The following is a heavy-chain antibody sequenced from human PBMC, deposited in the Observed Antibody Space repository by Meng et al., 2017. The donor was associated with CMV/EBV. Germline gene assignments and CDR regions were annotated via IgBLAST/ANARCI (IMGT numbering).Heavy chain of an antibody. D-gene: IGHD1-7*01. Sequence: SETLSLTCTVSGGSISSYCWSWIRQPPGKGLEWIGYIYYSGSTNYNPSLKSRVTISVDTSKNQFSLKLSSVTAADTAVYYCARYNWNFDYYYGMDVWGQGTTVTVSS. CDR2: IYYSGST. CDR3: ARYNWNFDYYYGMDV. V-gene: IGHV4-59*01. CDR1: GGSISSYC. J-gene: IGHJ6*02.